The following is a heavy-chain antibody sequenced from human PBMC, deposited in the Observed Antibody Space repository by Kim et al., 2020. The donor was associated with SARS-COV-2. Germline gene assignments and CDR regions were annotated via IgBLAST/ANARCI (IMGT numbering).Heavy chain of an antibody. CDR2: ISGSGGST. D-gene: IGHD2-2*01. J-gene: IGHJ6*02. CDR1: GFTFSSYA. CDR3: AKWALVVPAASHTFYYYGMDV. V-gene: IGHV3-23*01. Sequence: GGSLRLSCAASGFTFSSYAMSWVRQAPGKGLEWVSAISGSGGSTYYADSVKGRFTISRDNSKNTLYLQMNSLRAEDTAVYYCAKWALVVPAASHTFYYYGMDVWGQGTTVTVSS.